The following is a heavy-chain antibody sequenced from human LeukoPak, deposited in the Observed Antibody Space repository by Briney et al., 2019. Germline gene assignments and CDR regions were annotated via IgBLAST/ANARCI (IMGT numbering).Heavy chain of an antibody. CDR2: IYYSGST. CDR3: ARHVLRHYGSGSYYHGYNWFDP. CDR1: GGSISSSSYY. V-gene: IGHV4-39*01. Sequence: SETLSLTCTVSGGSISSSSYYWGWIRQPPGKGLEWIGSIYYSGSTYYNPSLKSRVTISVDTSKNQFSLKLSSVTAADTAVYYCARHVLRHYGSGSYYHGYNWFDPWGQGTLVTVSS. J-gene: IGHJ5*02. D-gene: IGHD3-10*01.